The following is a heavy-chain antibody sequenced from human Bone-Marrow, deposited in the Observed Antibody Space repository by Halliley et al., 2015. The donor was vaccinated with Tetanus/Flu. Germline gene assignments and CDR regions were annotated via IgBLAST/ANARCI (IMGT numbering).Heavy chain of an antibody. CDR2: IRSKAYGGTS. CDR1: GLSFGDYG. CDR3: TSSPVTTPGFT. J-gene: IGHJ4*01. D-gene: IGHD4-17*01. Sequence: SLRLSCTASGLSFGDYGMSWVRQAPGKGLEWVGVIRSKAYGGTSENAASVKVRFTISRADSKSIAYLQMISLKTTDTAVYYCTSSPVTTPGFTWGPGTLVPVSS. V-gene: IGHV3-49*04.